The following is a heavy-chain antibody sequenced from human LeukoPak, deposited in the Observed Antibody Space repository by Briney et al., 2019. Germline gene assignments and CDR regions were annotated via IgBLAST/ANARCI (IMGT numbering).Heavy chain of an antibody. CDR2: IYYSGST. J-gene: IGHJ4*02. Sequence: SETLSLTCTVSGGSISSSSYYWGWIRQPPGKGLEWIGYIYYSGSTNYNPSLKSRVTISVDTSKNQFSLKLSSVTAAGTAVYYCAREFSWSGFFDYWGQGTLVTVSS. D-gene: IGHD3-3*01. V-gene: IGHV4-61*01. CDR1: GGSISSSSYY. CDR3: AREFSWSGFFDY.